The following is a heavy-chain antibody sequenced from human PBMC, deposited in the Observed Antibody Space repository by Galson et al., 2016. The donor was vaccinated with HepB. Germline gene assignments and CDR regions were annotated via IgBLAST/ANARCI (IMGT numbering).Heavy chain of an antibody. J-gene: IGHJ4*02. CDR3: ARRSSPSSGWHYYFDY. Sequence: SLRLSCAASGFTFSSYAMSWVRQAPGKGLEWVSSISGDGGTTHYSDSVKGWFTISRDNSKNTVYLQMNSLRAEDTAMYYCARRSSPSSGWHYYFDYWGQGTLVTVSS. CDR1: GFTFSSYA. V-gene: IGHV3-23*01. D-gene: IGHD6-19*01. CDR2: ISGDGGTT.